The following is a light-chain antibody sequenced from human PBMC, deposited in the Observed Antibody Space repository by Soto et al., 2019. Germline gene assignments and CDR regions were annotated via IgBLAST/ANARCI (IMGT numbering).Light chain of an antibody. CDR3: QQYYSYPPT. V-gene: IGKV1-8*01. CDR2: AAS. Sequence: AIRMTQSPSSLSASTGDRVTITCRASQGISSYLAWYQQKPGKAPKLLIYAASTLQSGVPSRFSGRGSGTDFPLTISCLQSEDFATYYCQQYYSYPPTFGPGTKVDI. J-gene: IGKJ3*01. CDR1: QGISSY.